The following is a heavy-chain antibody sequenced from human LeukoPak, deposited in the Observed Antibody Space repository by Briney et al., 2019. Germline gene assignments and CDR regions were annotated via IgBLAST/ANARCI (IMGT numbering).Heavy chain of an antibody. D-gene: IGHD1-26*01. V-gene: IGHV3-30*18. CDR3: AKVFEVGELHRRAFDI. CDR2: ISYDGSNK. CDR1: GSTFSSYG. J-gene: IGHJ3*02. Sequence: GGSLRLSCAASGSTFSSYGMHWVCQAPGKGLEWVAVISYDGSNKYYADSVKGRFTISRDSSKNTLYLQMNSLRAEDTAVYYCAKVFEVGELHRRAFDIWGQGTMVTVSS.